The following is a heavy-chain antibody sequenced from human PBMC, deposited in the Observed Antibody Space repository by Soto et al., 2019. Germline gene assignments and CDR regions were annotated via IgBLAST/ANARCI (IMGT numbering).Heavy chain of an antibody. V-gene: IGHV3-48*02. D-gene: IGHD5-12*01. J-gene: IGHJ6*02. CDR1: GFTFSNYD. Sequence: PGGSLRLSCAASGFTFSNYDMHWVRQAPGKGLEWVSVISSSRSNIYYADSVKGRFTISRDNAKNSLYLQMNSLRDEDTAVYYCAKTRDGYNSRSSYYYYGMDVWGQGTTVTAP. CDR2: ISSSRSNI. CDR3: AKTRDGYNSRSSYYYYGMDV.